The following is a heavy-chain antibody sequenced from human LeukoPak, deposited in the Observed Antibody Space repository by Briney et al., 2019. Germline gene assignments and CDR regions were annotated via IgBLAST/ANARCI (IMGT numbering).Heavy chain of an antibody. V-gene: IGHV3-23*01. CDR1: GFPFSNNV. D-gene: IGHD3-3*01. CDR2: ISGSGGST. CDR3: AKTFPYGTTWYGFCDY. Sequence: PGGSLRLSRAASGFPFSNNVMTWVRQAPGRGLDWLSAISGSGGSTYYADSVKGRFTISRDNSKNTLYLQINSLRAEDTAVYYCAKTFPYGTTWYGFCDYWGQGALVTVSS. J-gene: IGHJ4*02.